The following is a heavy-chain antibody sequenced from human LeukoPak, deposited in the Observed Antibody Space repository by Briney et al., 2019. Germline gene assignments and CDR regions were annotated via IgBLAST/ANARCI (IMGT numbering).Heavy chain of an antibody. CDR2: ISGSGGST. Sequence: PGASLRLSCAASGFTFSSYAMSWVRQAPGKGLEWVSAISGSGGSTYFADSVKGRFTISRDNSKNTLYLQMNSLRVEDTAVYYCAKDPYNWNYDSWFDPWGQGTLVTVSS. CDR3: AKDPYNWNYDSWFDP. D-gene: IGHD1-7*01. V-gene: IGHV3-23*01. CDR1: GFTFSSYA. J-gene: IGHJ5*02.